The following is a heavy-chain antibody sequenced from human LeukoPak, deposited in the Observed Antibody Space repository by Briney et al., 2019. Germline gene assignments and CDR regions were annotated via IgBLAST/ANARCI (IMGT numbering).Heavy chain of an antibody. CDR2: ISSSGSTI. J-gene: IGHJ4*02. Sequence: GGSLRLSCAASGFTFSSYEMNWVRQAPGKGLEWVSYISSSGSTIYYADSVKGRFTISRDNAKNSLYLQMNSLRAEDTAVYYCARDHYDSSGPNFLYFDYWAREPWSPSPQ. CDR3: ARDHYDSSGPNFLYFDY. D-gene: IGHD3-22*01. V-gene: IGHV3-48*03. CDR1: GFTFSSYE.